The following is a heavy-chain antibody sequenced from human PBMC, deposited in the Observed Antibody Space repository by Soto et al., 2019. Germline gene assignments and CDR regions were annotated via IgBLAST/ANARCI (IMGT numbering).Heavy chain of an antibody. CDR1: GGSISSSNW. CDR2: IYHSGST. D-gene: IGHD3-10*01. J-gene: IGHJ4*02. Sequence: SETLSLTCAVSGGSISSSNWWSWVRQPPGKGLEWIGEIYHSGSTNYNPALKSRVTISVDKSKNHFSLSLSSVTAADTAVYSCARVGGHYGSGSSAFDYWGQGTLVTVSS. CDR3: ARVGGHYGSGSSAFDY. V-gene: IGHV4-4*02.